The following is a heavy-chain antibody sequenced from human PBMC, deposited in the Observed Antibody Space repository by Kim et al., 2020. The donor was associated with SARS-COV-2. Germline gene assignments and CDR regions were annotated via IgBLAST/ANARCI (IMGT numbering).Heavy chain of an antibody. J-gene: IGHJ4*02. V-gene: IGHV3-48*02. CDR3: ARVPDYYGSGSYSDY. D-gene: IGHD3-10*01. Sequence: DSVKGRFTISRDNAKNSLYLQMNSLRDEDTAVYYCARVPDYYGSGSYSDYWGQGTLVTVSS.